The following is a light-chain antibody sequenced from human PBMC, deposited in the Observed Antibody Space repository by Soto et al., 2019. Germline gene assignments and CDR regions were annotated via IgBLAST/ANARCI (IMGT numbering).Light chain of an antibody. Sequence: QSALTQPPSASGSPGQSVTISCTGTSSDVGGYNFVSWYQQHPGKAPKLILYEVSKRPSGVPDRFSGSKSGNTASLTVSGLQAEDEADYYCSSYAVTSFVFGTGTKLTVL. CDR3: SSYAVTSFV. J-gene: IGLJ1*01. V-gene: IGLV2-8*01. CDR2: EVS. CDR1: SSDVGGYNF.